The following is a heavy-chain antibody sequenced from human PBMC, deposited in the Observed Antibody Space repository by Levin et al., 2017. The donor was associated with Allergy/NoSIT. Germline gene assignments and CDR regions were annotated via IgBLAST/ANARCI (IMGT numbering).Heavy chain of an antibody. D-gene: IGHD2-21*02. CDR1: GFTFSTYW. V-gene: IGHV3-7*01. CDR3: ARDNTGILDY. J-gene: IGHJ4*02. CDR2: IKQDESEK. Sequence: GGSLRLSCAISGFTFSTYWMAWVRQAPGKGLEWVANIKQDESEKNHADSVKGRFTISRDNAKSLLFLQMNSLRAEDTAVYYCARDNTGILDYWGQGILVTVSS.